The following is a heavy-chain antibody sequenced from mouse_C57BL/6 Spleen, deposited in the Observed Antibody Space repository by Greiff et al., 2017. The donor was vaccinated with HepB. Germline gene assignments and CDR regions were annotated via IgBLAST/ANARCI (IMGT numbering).Heavy chain of an antibody. CDR2: IWRGGST. Sequence: VQLQESGPGLVQPSQSLSITCTVSGFSLTSYGVHWVRQSPGKGLEWLGVIWRGGSTDYNAAFMSRLSITKDNSKSQVFFKMNSLQADDTAIYYCAKNELTGTFLDYWGQGTTLTVSS. J-gene: IGHJ2*01. D-gene: IGHD4-1*01. CDR1: GFSLTSYG. V-gene: IGHV2-5*01. CDR3: AKNELTGTFLDY.